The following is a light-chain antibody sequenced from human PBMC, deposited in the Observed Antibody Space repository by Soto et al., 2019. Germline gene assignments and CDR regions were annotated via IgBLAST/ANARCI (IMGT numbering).Light chain of an antibody. J-gene: IGKJ2*01. V-gene: IGKV3-11*01. CDR1: QSVSSY. CDR3: QQRSNWPPYT. Sequence: EIVLTQSPATLSLSPGERATLSCRASQSVSSYLAWYQQKPGQAPRLLIYDASNRATGIPARFSGSGSGTHFTLTISRLEPEDFAVYYCQQRSNWPPYTFGQGTKLDIK. CDR2: DAS.